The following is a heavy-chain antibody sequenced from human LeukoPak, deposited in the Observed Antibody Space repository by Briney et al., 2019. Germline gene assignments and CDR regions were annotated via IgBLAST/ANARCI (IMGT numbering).Heavy chain of an antibody. D-gene: IGHD3-10*01. Sequence: QPGRSLRLSCAASGFTFDDYAMRWVRQAPGKGLEWVSGISWNSGSIGYADSVKGRFTISRDNAKNSLYLQMNSLRAEDTALYYCAKEGGYYGSGSPNDAFDIWGQGTMVTVSS. J-gene: IGHJ3*02. CDR2: ISWNSGSI. V-gene: IGHV3-9*01. CDR1: GFTFDDYA. CDR3: AKEGGYYGSGSPNDAFDI.